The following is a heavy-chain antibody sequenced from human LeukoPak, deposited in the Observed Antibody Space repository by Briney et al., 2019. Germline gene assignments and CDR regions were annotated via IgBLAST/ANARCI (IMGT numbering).Heavy chain of an antibody. Sequence: SETLSLTCTVSGGSISSYYWSWIRQPPGKGLEWIGYIYYSGSTNYNPSLKSRVTITVDTSKNQFSLKLSSVTAADTAVYYCARQYCSGGSCYSNWFDPWGQGTLVTVSS. D-gene: IGHD2-15*01. V-gene: IGHV4-59*08. CDR2: IYYSGST. J-gene: IGHJ5*02. CDR3: ARQYCSGGSCYSNWFDP. CDR1: GGSISSYY.